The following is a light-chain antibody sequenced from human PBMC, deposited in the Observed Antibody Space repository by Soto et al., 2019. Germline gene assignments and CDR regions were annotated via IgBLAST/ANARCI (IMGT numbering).Light chain of an antibody. J-gene: IGKJ2*01. Sequence: DIQMTQSPSTLSASVGDRVTITCRASQSISSWLAWYQQKPGQAPKFLMYKASRLESGVPSRFSGSGSGTEFTLTISGLQPDDFATYYCQQYDSYPYTFGQGTKLEI. CDR1: QSISSW. CDR2: KAS. CDR3: QQYDSYPYT. V-gene: IGKV1-5*03.